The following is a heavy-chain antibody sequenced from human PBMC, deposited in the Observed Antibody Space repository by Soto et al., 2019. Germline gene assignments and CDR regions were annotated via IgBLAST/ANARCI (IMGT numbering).Heavy chain of an antibody. Sequence: ASAEVSSKASGYTFTCYYMHWVSQAPGQGLEWMGWISANNGNTNYAQKLQGRVTMTTDTSTSTAYMELRRLRSDDTAVYYCARVRRTLRFLEWLSLDYWGQGTLVTVS. CDR3: ARVRRTLRFLEWLSLDY. J-gene: IGHJ4*02. D-gene: IGHD3-3*01. V-gene: IGHV1-18*04. CDR1: GYTFTCYY. CDR2: ISANNGNT.